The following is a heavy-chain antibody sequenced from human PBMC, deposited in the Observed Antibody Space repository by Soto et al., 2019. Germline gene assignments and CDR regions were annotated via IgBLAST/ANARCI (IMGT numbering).Heavy chain of an antibody. CDR1: GYTFTGYY. CDR3: ATSRVSIAVAGETEYYFDY. J-gene: IGHJ4*02. D-gene: IGHD6-19*01. V-gene: IGHV1-2*02. CDR2: INPNSGGT. Sequence: ASVKVSCKASGYTFTGYYMHWVRQAPGQGLEWMGWINPNSGGTNYAQKFQGRVTMTRDTSISTAYMELSRLGSDDTAVYYCATSRVSIAVAGETEYYFDYWGQGTLVTVSS.